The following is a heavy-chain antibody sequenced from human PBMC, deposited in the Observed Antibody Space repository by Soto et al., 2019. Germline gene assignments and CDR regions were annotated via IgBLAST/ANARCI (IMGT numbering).Heavy chain of an antibody. D-gene: IGHD6-19*01. J-gene: IGHJ4*02. CDR1: GGSISSYY. CDR2: IYYSGST. CDR3: AREMEQWLFDY. Sequence: ASETLSLTCTVSGGSISSYYWSWIRQPPGKGLEWIGYIYYSGSTNYNPSLKSRVTISVDTSKNQFSLKLSSVTAADTAVYYCAREMEQWLFDYWGQGTLVTVSS. V-gene: IGHV4-59*01.